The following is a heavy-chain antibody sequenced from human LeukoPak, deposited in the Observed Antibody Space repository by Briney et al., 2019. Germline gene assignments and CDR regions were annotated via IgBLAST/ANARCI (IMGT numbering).Heavy chain of an antibody. V-gene: IGHV3-23*01. Sequence: GGSLRLSCAASGFPFSSSVMTWVRQAPGKGLEWVSVITGSGAITYYAGSVKGRFTISRDNSKNTLYLQMNSLRAEDTAVYYCAKNAGRCTNSACYANWGQGTLVTVSS. CDR2: ITGSGAIT. J-gene: IGHJ4*02. CDR1: GFPFSSSV. D-gene: IGHD2-8*01. CDR3: AKNAGRCTNSACYAN.